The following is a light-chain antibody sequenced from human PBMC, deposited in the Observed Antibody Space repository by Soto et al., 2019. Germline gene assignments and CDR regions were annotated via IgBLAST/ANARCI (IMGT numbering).Light chain of an antibody. CDR2: DVS. Sequence: DIVMSQSPLSLSVTPGQPASVSCKSSACLLHSAGKTYLYWYRRTRGQPPQVLIYDVSIRFSGVPERLSGSWSGTDFTLKSSREDAEYVVYYYYMHSIQLPITFGQGTRLEIK. V-gene: IGKV2D-29*01. CDR3: MHSIQLPIT. CDR1: ACLLHSAGKTY. J-gene: IGKJ5*01.